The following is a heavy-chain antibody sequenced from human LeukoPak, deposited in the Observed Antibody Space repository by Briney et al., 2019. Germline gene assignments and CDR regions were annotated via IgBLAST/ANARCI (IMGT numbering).Heavy chain of an antibody. D-gene: IGHD3-9*01. CDR2: ISVSGGST. J-gene: IGHJ6*03. CDR3: AKEEGLRYFDGAPVMDV. V-gene: IGHV3-23*01. Sequence: GGSLRLSCAASGFTFSSYAMSWVRQAPGKGLEWVSAISVSGGSTYYADSVKGRFTTSRDNSKNTLYLQMNSLRAEDTAVYYCAKEEGLRYFDGAPVMDVWGKGTTVTVSS. CDR1: GFTFSSYA.